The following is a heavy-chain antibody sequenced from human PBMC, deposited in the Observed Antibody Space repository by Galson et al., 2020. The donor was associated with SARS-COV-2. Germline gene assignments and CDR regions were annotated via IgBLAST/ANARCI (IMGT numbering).Heavy chain of an antibody. CDR2: IKSKTDGGTT. V-gene: IGHV3-15*01. Sequence: GESLKISCAASGFTFSNAWMSWVRQAPGKGLEWVGRIKSKTDGGTTDYAAPVKGRFTISRDDSKNTLYLQMNSLKTEDTAVYYCTTTHLRDIVVVPAAMYYYYYGMDVWGQGTTVTVSS. D-gene: IGHD2-2*01. J-gene: IGHJ6*02. CDR1: GFTFSNAW. CDR3: TTTHLRDIVVVPAAMYYYYYGMDV.